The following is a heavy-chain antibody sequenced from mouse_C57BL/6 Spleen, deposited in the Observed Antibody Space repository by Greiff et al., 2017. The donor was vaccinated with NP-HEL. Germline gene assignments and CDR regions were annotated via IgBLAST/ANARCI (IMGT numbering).Heavy chain of an antibody. Sequence: QVQLQQSGAELVMPGASVKLSCKASGYTFTSYWMHWVKQRPGQGLEWIGEIDPSDSYTNYNQKFKGKSTLTVDKSSSTAYMQLSSLTSEDSAVYYCARYGSSYDYYAMDYWGQGTSVTVSS. J-gene: IGHJ4*01. CDR2: IDPSDSYT. V-gene: IGHV1-69*01. CDR3: ARYGSSYDYYAMDY. D-gene: IGHD1-1*01. CDR1: GYTFTSYW.